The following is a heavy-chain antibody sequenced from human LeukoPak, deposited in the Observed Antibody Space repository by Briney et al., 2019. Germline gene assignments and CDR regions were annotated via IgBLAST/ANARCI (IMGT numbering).Heavy chain of an antibody. CDR3: ARVLTTLAYYYYYGMDV. J-gene: IGHJ6*02. V-gene: IGHV1-46*01. CDR2: INPSGGST. Sequence: ASVKVSCTASGYTITSYYMHWMRQDPGQGLEWMGIINPSGGSTSYAQKFQGRVTMTRDTSTSTVYMELSSLRSEDTAVYYCARVLTTLAYYYYYGMDVWGQGTTVTVSS. CDR1: GYTITSYY. D-gene: IGHD4-23*01.